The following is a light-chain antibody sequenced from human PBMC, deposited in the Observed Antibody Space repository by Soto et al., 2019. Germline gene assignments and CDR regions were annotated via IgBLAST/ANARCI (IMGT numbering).Light chain of an antibody. CDR3: SSYTTSTSFIL. CDR2: EVS. V-gene: IGLV2-14*01. J-gene: IGLJ2*01. Sequence: QSALTQPASVSGSPGQSITISCTGTSSDIGNYDFVSWYQQVPGTAPKAMIYEVSSRPSGVSNRFSGSKSGNTASLTISGLQAEDEADYYCSSYTTSTSFILFGGGTQLTVL. CDR1: SSDIGNYDF.